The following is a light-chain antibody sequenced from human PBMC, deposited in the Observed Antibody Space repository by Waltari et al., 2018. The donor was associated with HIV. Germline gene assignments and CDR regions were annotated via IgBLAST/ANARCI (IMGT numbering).Light chain of an antibody. J-gene: IGLJ3*02. V-gene: IGLV2-8*01. CDR3: SSYGDSLRVL. CDR1: SSDLGAYDS. Sequence: QSALTQPPSASGSLGQSVTISCTGSSSDLGAYDSVSCSQQHPPSAPKRLLYEVTSRPSTVSDRFSGSRSGSTAFLTVAGLQPDDEATYFCSSYGDSLRVLFGGGTNVTVL. CDR2: EVT.